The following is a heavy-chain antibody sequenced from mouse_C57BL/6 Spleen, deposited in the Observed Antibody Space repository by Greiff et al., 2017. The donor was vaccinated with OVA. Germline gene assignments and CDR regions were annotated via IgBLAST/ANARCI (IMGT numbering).Heavy chain of an antibody. CDR2: INYDGSST. Sequence: DVQLVESEGGLVQPGSSMKLSCTASGFTFSDYYMAWVRQVPEKGLEWVANINYDGSSTYYLDSLKSRFIISRDNAKNILYLQMSSLKSEDTATYYCAREELLYHEGYFDVWGTGTTVTVSS. CDR1: GFTFSDYY. V-gene: IGHV5-16*01. D-gene: IGHD2-12*01. J-gene: IGHJ1*03. CDR3: AREELLYHEGYFDV.